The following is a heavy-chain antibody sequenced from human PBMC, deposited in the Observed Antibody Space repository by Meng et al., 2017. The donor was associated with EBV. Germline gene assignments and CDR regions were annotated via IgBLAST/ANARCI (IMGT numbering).Heavy chain of an antibody. CDR2: LIPMSDAP. D-gene: IGHD3-10*01. CDR1: GGTFRSDA. CDR3: ASESGRGFTPDY. J-gene: IGHJ4*02. V-gene: IGHV1-69*01. Sequence: QVQLVQGGAEVKKPGSSVKVSCKTSGGTFRSDAISWVRQAPGQGLEWMGGLIPMSDAPHYAQKFQGRVTITADESTSTHYMDLSGLRSEDTAVYYCASESGRGFTPDYWGQGTLVTVSS.